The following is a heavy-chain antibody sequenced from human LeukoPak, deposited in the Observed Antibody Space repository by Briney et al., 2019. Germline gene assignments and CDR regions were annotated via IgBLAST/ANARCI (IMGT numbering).Heavy chain of an antibody. V-gene: IGHV3-48*03. CDR1: GFTFSSYE. Sequence: PGGSLRLSCAASGFTFSSYEMNWVRQAPGKGLEGISYISASGTLTHYADSVEGRFTISRDNAKNSLFLQMNSLRGEDTAVYYCARDGTPNYSTGWVYMDVWGKGTTVTISS. CDR2: ISASGTLT. CDR3: ARDGTPNYSTGWVYMDV. D-gene: IGHD6-25*01. J-gene: IGHJ6*04.